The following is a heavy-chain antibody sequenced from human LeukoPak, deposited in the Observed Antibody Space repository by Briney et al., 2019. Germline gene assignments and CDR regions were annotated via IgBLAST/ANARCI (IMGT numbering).Heavy chain of an antibody. D-gene: IGHD3-9*01. CDR2: IKPNTGAT. J-gene: IGHJ5*02. CDR3: ARSYYDILTGYYVGGWVDP. CDR1: GYTFSDNY. V-gene: IGHV1-2*02. Sequence: ASVKVSCKASGYTFSDNYIHWVRQAPGQGLEWVGWIKPNTGATHYSKRFQGRVTMTRDTSVSTAYMELSRLRSDDTAVYYCARSYYDILTGYYVGGWVDPWGQGTLVTVSS.